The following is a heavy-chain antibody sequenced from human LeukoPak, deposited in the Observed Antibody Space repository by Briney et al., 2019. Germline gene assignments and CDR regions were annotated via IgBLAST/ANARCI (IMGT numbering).Heavy chain of an antibody. J-gene: IGHJ4*02. CDR3: TTDWRLPITPDFDY. Sequence: GGSLRLSCAASGFTFSNAWMSWVRQAPGKGLEWVGRIKSKTDGGTTDYAAPVKGRFTISRDDSKNTLYLQMNSLKTEDTAVYYCTTDWRLPITPDFDYWGQGTLVTVSS. V-gene: IGHV3-15*01. D-gene: IGHD2-21*01. CDR1: GFTFSNAW. CDR2: IKSKTDGGTT.